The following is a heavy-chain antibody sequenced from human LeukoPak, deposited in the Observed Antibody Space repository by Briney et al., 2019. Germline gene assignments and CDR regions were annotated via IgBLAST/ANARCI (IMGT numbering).Heavy chain of an antibody. CDR3: TTDAVLRFLEWLRFNY. Sequence: TGGSLRLSCAASGFTFSNAWMSWVRQAPGKGLEWVGRIKSKTDGGTTDYAAPVKGRFTISRDDSKNTLYLQMNSLKTEDTAVYYCTTDAVLRFLEWLRFNYWGQGTLVTVSS. V-gene: IGHV3-15*01. CDR2: IKSKTDGGTT. CDR1: GFTFSNAW. J-gene: IGHJ4*02. D-gene: IGHD3-3*01.